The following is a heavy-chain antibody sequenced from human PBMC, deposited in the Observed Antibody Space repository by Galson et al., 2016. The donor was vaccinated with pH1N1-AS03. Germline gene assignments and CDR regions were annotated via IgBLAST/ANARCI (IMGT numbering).Heavy chain of an antibody. D-gene: IGHD6-19*01. CDR3: ARWDGIAEAGAGFDF. Sequence: SLRLSCAASGFTFDNYAIHWVRQAPGKGLEWVAGISWNSGSIGYAASVKGRLTISRDNAKNYLLLKINSLRAEDTAFYYCARWDGIAEAGAGFDFWGQGTLVPVSS. J-gene: IGHJ4*02. CDR2: ISWNSGSI. CDR1: GFTFDNYA. V-gene: IGHV3-9*01.